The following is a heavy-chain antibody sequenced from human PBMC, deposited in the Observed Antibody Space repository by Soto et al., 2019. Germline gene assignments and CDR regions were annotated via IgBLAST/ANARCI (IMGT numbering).Heavy chain of an antibody. CDR1: EFTFSSYA. CDR2: ISYDGGHK. V-gene: IGHV3-30-3*01. J-gene: IGHJ6*02. Sequence: QVQLVESGGGVVHPERSLRLSCSASEFTFSSYAMHWVRQAPGKGLEWVAGISYDGGHKFYGDSVRGRFTISRDSSKTTVFLEMPSLRPEDTAAYYCARVKTDYSNPRGPFFFDGMDVWGQGTTVTVSS. CDR3: ARVKTDYSNPRGPFFFDGMDV. D-gene: IGHD4-4*01.